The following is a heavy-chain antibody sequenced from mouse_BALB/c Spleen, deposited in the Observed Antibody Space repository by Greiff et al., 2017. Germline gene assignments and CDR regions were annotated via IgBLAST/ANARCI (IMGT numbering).Heavy chain of an antibody. J-gene: IGHJ4*01. V-gene: IGHV14-4*02. CDR2: IDPENGDT. CDR1: GFNIKDYY. CDR3: NRDSSGSNYYAMDY. Sequence: EVKLQESGAELVRSGASVKLSCTASGFNIKDYYMHWVKQRPEQGLEWIGWIDPENGDTEYAPKFQGKATMTADTSSNTAYLQLSSLTSEDTAVYYCNRDSSGSNYYAMDYWGQGTSVTVSS. D-gene: IGHD3-2*01.